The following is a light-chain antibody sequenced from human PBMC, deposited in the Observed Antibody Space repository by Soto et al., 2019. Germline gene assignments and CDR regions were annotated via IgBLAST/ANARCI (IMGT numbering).Light chain of an antibody. CDR2: KAS. J-gene: IGKJ2*02. CDR1: QSISSW. V-gene: IGKV1-5*03. CDR3: QQYNNGGT. Sequence: DIQMTQSPSTLSASIGDRVTITCRASQSISSWLAWYQQKPGKAPNLLIYKASSLESGVPSRFSGSGSGTEFTLTSSSLQPDDFATYYCQQYNNGGTFGQGTKLEIK.